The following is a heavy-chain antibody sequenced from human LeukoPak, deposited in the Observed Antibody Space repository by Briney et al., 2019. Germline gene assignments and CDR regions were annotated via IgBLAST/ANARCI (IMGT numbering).Heavy chain of an antibody. CDR2: ISRSGSYI. CDR1: GFTFSTYR. D-gene: IGHD3-10*01. Sequence: GGSLRLSCAASGFTFSTYRMNWVRQGPGKGLEWVSSISRSGSYIYYADSVKGRFTISRDNAKNSLYLQMNSLRAEDTALYYCAKVILGYYYGSGAFTIVVWGQGTLVTVSS. V-gene: IGHV3-21*04. CDR3: AKVILGYYYGSGAFTIVV. J-gene: IGHJ4*02.